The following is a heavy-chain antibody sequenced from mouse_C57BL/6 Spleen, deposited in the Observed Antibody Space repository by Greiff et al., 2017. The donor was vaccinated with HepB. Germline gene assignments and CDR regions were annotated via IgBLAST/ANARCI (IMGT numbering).Heavy chain of an antibody. D-gene: IGHD2-4*01. CDR3: ARERDYDFDY. CDR2: ISSGGSYT. CDR1: GFTFSSYG. Sequence: DVMLVESGGDLVKPGGSLKLSCAASGFTFSSYGMSWVRQTPDKRLEWVATISSGGSYTYYPDSVKGRFTISRDNAKNTLYLQMSSLKSEDTAMYYCARERDYDFDYWGQGTTLTVSS. V-gene: IGHV5-6*02. J-gene: IGHJ2*01.